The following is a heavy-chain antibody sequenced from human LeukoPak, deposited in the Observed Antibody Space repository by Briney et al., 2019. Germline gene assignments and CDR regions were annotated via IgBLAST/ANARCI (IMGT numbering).Heavy chain of an antibody. Sequence: GGTLRLSCAASGFTFSDYYMSWIRQAPGKGLERGSYISSSGSSIYYADSVKGRFTISRDNAKNSLYLQMNSLRAEDTAVYYCARGGTSGYYLVYWGQGTLVTVSS. V-gene: IGHV3-11*01. CDR3: ARGGTSGYYLVY. CDR1: GFTFSDYY. CDR2: ISSSGSSI. D-gene: IGHD3-22*01. J-gene: IGHJ4*02.